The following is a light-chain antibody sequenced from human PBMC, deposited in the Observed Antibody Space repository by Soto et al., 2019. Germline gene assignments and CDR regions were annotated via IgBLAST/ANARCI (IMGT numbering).Light chain of an antibody. J-gene: IGKJ2*01. V-gene: IGKV1-33*01. CDR1: QDISNN. CDR2: DAS. Sequence: DIQMTQSPSSLSASVGDRVTITCQASQDISNNLDWYQVKPGKAPKLLIYDASNLETGVPSRFSGSGSGTDFTFTINRLEPEDVATYYCQQYDDLPRTLGQGTKLQVK. CDR3: QQYDDLPRT.